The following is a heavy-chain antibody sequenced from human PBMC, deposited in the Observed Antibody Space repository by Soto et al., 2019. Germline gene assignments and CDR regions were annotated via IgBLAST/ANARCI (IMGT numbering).Heavy chain of an antibody. CDR2: ISGSGGST. Sequence: EVQLLESGGGLVQPGGSLRLSCAASGFTFSSYAMSWVRQAPGKGLEWVSAISGSGGSTYYADSVKGRFTISRDNSKNPLYLQINSLRAEDTAVYYCAKKFLAYYYGSGSEPGWNWFDPWGQGTLVTVSS. CDR3: AKKFLAYYYGSGSEPGWNWFDP. J-gene: IGHJ5*02. CDR1: GFTFSSYA. V-gene: IGHV3-23*01. D-gene: IGHD3-10*01.